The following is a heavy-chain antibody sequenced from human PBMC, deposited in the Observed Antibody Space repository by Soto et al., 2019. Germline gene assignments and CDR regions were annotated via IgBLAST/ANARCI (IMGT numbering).Heavy chain of an antibody. V-gene: IGHV2-5*01. J-gene: IGHJ4*02. D-gene: IGHD6-19*01. CDR3: EHRPCGWYLFDY. CDR2: IYWNDDK. CDR1: VFSLSTSGLG. Sequence: QIPLKESGPTLVRPTQTLTLTCTFSVFSLSTSGLGVGWIRQPPGKALEWLALIYWNDDKRYSPSLKARLTITKDPSKNQLVLTMTNMDPVDTATYYCEHRPCGWYLFDYWGQGTLVTVSS.